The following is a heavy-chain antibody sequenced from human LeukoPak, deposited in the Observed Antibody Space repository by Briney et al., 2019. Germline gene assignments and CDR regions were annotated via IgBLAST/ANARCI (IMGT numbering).Heavy chain of an antibody. Sequence: PGGSLRLSCAASGFTFSSYGMSWVRQAPGKGLEWVSAISGSGGSTYYADPVKGRFTISRDNSKNTLYLQMNSLRAEDTAVYYCAKDSTMVRGVNDYWGQGTLVTVSS. J-gene: IGHJ4*02. D-gene: IGHD3-10*01. CDR2: ISGSGGST. V-gene: IGHV3-23*01. CDR1: GFTFSSYG. CDR3: AKDSTMVRGVNDY.